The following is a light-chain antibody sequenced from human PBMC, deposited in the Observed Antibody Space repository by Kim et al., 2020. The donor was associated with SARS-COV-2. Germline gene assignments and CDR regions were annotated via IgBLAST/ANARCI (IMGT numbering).Light chain of an antibody. CDR1: QGISNY. CDR2: AAS. V-gene: IGKV1-27*01. Sequence: DIQMTQSPFSLSASVGDRVTITCRASQGISNYLAWYQQKPGKVPKLLIYAASTLQSGVPSRFSGSGSGTDFTLTINSLQPEDVATYYCQKYNNVPLTFGGGTKVDIK. J-gene: IGKJ4*01. CDR3: QKYNNVPLT.